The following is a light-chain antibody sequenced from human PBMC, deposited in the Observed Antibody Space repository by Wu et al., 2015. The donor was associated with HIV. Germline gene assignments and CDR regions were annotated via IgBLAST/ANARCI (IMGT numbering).Light chain of an antibody. CDR3: QQYGSSPPSYS. Sequence: EVVMTQTPATLSVSPGESATLSCRASQNINNNLAWYQQRLGQAPRLFIYGASARATGIPARFSGSGSGTEFTLTINRLEPEDVAMYYCQQYGSSPPSYSFGQGTKLEIK. CDR2: GAS. J-gene: IGKJ2*03. CDR1: QNINNN. V-gene: IGKV3-15*01.